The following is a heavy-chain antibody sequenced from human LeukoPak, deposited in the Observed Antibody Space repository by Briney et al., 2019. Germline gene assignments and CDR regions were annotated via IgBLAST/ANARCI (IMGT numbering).Heavy chain of an antibody. D-gene: IGHD1-26*01. CDR1: GGTFSSYA. V-gene: IGHV1-69*05. CDR3: AGGPREEYFDY. CDR2: IIPIFGTA. Sequence: ASVKVSCKASGGTFSSYAISWVRQAPGQGLEWMGGIIPIFGTANYAQKFQGRVTITTDGSTSTAYMELSSLRSEDTAVYYCAGGPREEYFDYWGQGTLVTVSS. J-gene: IGHJ4*02.